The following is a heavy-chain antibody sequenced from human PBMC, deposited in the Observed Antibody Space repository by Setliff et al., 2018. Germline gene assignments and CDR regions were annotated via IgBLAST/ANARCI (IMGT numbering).Heavy chain of an antibody. D-gene: IGHD2-2*01. CDR3: ARLSCSSNSCPFDF. J-gene: IGHJ4*02. V-gene: IGHV4-61*09. Sequence: SETLSLTCTVSGGSISSGNYYWSWVRQPAGKGLEWVGHIYTSGSTYYNPSLKGRLTMSVDTSKNQFTLKVISVTAADTAAYYCARLSCSSNSCPFDFWVQGTLVTVSS. CDR2: IYTSGST. CDR1: GGSISSGNYY.